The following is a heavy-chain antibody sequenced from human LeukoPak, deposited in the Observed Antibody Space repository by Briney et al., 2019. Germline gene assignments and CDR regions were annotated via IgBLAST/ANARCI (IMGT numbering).Heavy chain of an antibody. D-gene: IGHD6-13*01. J-gene: IGHJ6*03. CDR2: IIPIFGTA. V-gene: IGHV1-69*06. Sequence: SVKVSCKASGYTFTSYGISWVRQAPGQGLEWMGGIIPIFGTANYVQKFQGRVTITADKSTSTAYMELSSLRSEDTAVYYCASWAAAGNYYYYYMDVWGKGTTVTVSS. CDR1: GYTFTSYG. CDR3: ASWAAAGNYYYYYMDV.